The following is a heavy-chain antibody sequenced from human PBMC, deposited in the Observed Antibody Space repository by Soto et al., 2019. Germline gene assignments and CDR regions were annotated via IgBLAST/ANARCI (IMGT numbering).Heavy chain of an antibody. CDR2: IIPISDTT. CDR3: ARSHGSSTSLQIYYYYYYGMDV. CDR1: GGTFSSYA. D-gene: IGHD2-2*01. V-gene: IGHV1-69*01. J-gene: IGHJ6*02. Sequence: QVQLVQSGAEVKKPGSSVKVSCKASGGTFSSYAISWVRQAPGQGLEWMGGIIPISDTTNYAQKFQGRVTITEDESTSTDYMELTRRCSEDTAVYYCARSHGSSTSLQIYYYYYYGMDVWGQGTTVTVSS.